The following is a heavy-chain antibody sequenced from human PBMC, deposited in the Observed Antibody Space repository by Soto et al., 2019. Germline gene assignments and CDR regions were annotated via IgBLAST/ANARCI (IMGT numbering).Heavy chain of an antibody. Sequence: QVQLVQSGAEVKKPGSSVKVSCKASGGTFSSYAISWVRQAPGQGLEWMGGIIPIFGTATYAQKFQGRVTITADESTSTAYMELSSLRSEDTAVYYCARHSRYCSSTSCFMGYFDLWGRGTLVTVSS. J-gene: IGHJ2*01. D-gene: IGHD2-2*01. CDR3: ARHSRYCSSTSCFMGYFDL. CDR2: IIPIFGTA. CDR1: GGTFSSYA. V-gene: IGHV1-69*01.